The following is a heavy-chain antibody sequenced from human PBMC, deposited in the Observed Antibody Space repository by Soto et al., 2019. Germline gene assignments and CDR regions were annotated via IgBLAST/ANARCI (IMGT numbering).Heavy chain of an antibody. CDR1: GGSISSGGYS. CDR2: IYHSGST. Sequence: QLQLQESGSGLVKPSQTLSLTCAVSGGSISSGGYSWSWIRQPPGKGLEWIGYIYHSGSTYYNPSLKSRVSISADRSKNQCSLRLSSVTAADTAVYYCARMEDNWFDPWGQGTLVTVSS. CDR3: ARMEDNWFDP. J-gene: IGHJ5*02. V-gene: IGHV4-30-2*01. D-gene: IGHD3-3*01.